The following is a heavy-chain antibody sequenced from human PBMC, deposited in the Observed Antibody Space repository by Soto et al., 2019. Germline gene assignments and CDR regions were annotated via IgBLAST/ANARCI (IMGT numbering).Heavy chain of an antibody. Sequence: GGSLRLSCAASGFTLSDYDMSWIRQAPGKGLEWASYVSSSSSYTNYADPVKGRFTISRDKAKNSLYLQMNSLRAEDTAVYYCARVNRARVRGVISGGMDVWGQGTPVTVSS. D-gene: IGHD3-10*01. CDR1: GFTLSDYD. J-gene: IGHJ6*02. CDR3: ARVNRARVRGVISGGMDV. CDR2: VSSSSSYT. V-gene: IGHV3-11*05.